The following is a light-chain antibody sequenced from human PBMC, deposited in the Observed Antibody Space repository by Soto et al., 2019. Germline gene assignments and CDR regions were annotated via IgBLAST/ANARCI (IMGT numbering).Light chain of an antibody. CDR3: QQYGSSPLS. CDR2: GAS. CDR1: QSVRSSY. Sequence: EIVLTQSPGTLSLSPGERATLSCRASQSVRSSYLAWYQQKPGQAPRLLIYGASSRATGIPDRFSGSGSGTEFTLTISRLEPEDFAVYYCQQYGSSPLSFGQGTRLEIK. V-gene: IGKV3-20*01. J-gene: IGKJ5*01.